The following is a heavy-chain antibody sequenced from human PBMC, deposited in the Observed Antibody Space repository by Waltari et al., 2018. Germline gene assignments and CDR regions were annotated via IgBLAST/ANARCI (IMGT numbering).Heavy chain of an antibody. D-gene: IGHD1-26*01. Sequence: EVQVVQSGAEVKKPGATVKISCKASGYTFTDFYIHWLQLAPGKGLEGMGRVNTEDGETMYGMNFRDRITMTADTSKNQLSLRLASVIAADTAVYYCARNSGNLSWPWGQGTLVIVSS. CDR2: VNTEDGET. J-gene: IGHJ5*02. CDR1: GYTFTDFY. V-gene: IGHV1-69-2*01. CDR3: ARNSGNLSWP.